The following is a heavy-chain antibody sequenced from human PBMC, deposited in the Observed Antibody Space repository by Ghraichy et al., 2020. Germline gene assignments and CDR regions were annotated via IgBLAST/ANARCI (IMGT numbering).Heavy chain of an antibody. CDR1: GFTVSSNY. J-gene: IGHJ4*02. D-gene: IGHD3-22*01. V-gene: IGHV3-53*01. CDR3: ARDSSGYYWGHFDY. CDR2: IYSGGST. Sequence: GGSLSLSCAASGFTVSSNYMSWVRQAPGKGLEWVSVIYSGGSTYYADSVKGRFTISRDNSKNTLYLQMNSLRAEDTAVYYCARDSSGYYWGHFDYWGQGTLVTVSS.